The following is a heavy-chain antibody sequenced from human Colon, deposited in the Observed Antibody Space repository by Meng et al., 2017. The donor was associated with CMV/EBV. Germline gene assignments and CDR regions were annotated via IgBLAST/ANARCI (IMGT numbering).Heavy chain of an antibody. Sequence: GESLKISCAASGFTFNTYWMTWVRQAPGKGLECVANIKPDGSQKYYVDSVKGRFTISRDNAKDLLYLQMNTLRVEDTTMYYCVGQRGDSPFAYWGQGTLVTVSS. CDR2: IKPDGSQK. V-gene: IGHV3-7*01. J-gene: IGHJ4*02. D-gene: IGHD5-18*01. CDR3: VGQRGDSPFAY. CDR1: GFTFNTYW.